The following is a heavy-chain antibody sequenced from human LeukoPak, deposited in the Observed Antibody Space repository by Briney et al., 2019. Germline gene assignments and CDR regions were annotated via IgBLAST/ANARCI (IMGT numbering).Heavy chain of an antibody. CDR1: GFTFSSYA. Sequence: GGSLRLSCAASGFTFSSYAMSWVRQAPGKGLEWVSAISGSGGSTYYADSVKGRFTISRDNSKNTLYLQMNSLRAEDTAVYYCAKHNIVVVPAANVWYCWGQGTLVTVSS. J-gene: IGHJ4*02. D-gene: IGHD2-2*01. CDR2: ISGSGGST. V-gene: IGHV3-23*01. CDR3: AKHNIVVVPAANVWYC.